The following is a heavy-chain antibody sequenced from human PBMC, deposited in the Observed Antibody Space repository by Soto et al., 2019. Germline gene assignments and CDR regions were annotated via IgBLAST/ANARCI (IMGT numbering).Heavy chain of an antibody. CDR1: GFTFSSYD. Sequence: GRSLRLSCAASGFTFSSYDMRWISQATGKGLEWVSAIGTAGDTYYPGSVKGRFTISRENAKNSLYLQMNSLRAGDTAVYYCARGPTEYCSGGSCYRDGAFDIWGQGTMVTVSS. D-gene: IGHD2-15*01. CDR2: IGTAGDT. CDR3: ARGPTEYCSGGSCYRDGAFDI. V-gene: IGHV3-13*01. J-gene: IGHJ3*02.